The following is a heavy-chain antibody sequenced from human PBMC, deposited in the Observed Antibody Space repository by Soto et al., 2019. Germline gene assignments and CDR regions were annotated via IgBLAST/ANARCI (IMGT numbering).Heavy chain of an antibody. CDR2: ITSDTNTI. V-gene: IGHV3-48*02. CDR3: ARSVEGHFDY. Sequence: GGYLRLSCAASGFSFSIDSMNWVRQAPGKGLEWSSYITSDTNTIKYADSVKGRFTISRDNAKNSLYLQMNSLRDEDTAVYYCARSVEGHFDYWGQGTVVTVSS. CDR1: GFSFSIDS. J-gene: IGHJ4*02.